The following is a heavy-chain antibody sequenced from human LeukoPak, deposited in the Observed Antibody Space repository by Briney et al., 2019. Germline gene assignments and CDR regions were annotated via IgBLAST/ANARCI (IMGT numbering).Heavy chain of an antibody. J-gene: IGHJ4*02. D-gene: IGHD3-10*01. CDR2: IRATGDRT. CDR1: GLSFSSFG. Sequence: GGSLRLSCAASGLSFSSFGMNWVRQAPGKGPEWVSTIRATGDRTYYADSVKGRFTISRDNSKSMLYLQMNSLRAEDTAVYFCAKDHPANYFDSGSHFDYWGQGTLVTVSS. CDR3: AKDHPANYFDSGSHFDY. V-gene: IGHV3-23*01.